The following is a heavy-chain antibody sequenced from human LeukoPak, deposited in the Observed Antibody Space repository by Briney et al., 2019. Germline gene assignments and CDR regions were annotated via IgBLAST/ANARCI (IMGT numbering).Heavy chain of an antibody. CDR2: INWNGRIT. Sequence: PGGSLRLSCVASGFNFRSDRMNWVRQAPGKGLEWVSGINWNGRITEYADSVKDRFTISRQNTKNSLYLYMNNLGGEDTALYFCARGSVQLWLRDTYYYMDVWGKGTTVTVSS. CDR1: GFNFRSDR. J-gene: IGHJ6*03. V-gene: IGHV3-20*04. D-gene: IGHD5-18*01. CDR3: ARGSVQLWLRDTYYYMDV.